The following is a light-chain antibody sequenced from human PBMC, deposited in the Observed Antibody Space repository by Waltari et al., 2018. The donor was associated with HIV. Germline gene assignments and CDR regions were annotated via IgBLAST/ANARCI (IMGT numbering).Light chain of an antibody. CDR3: SSYTSSNTLVV. CDR2: EVS. Sequence: QSALTPPASAYGSPCQSINISRTAPSRHVRVYHHVSSYQQHPGKAPELMIYEVSNRPSGVSNRFSGSKSGNTASLTISGLQAEDEADYYCSSYTSSNTLVVFGGGTKLTVL. J-gene: IGLJ2*01. CDR1: SRHVRVYHH. V-gene: IGLV2-14*01.